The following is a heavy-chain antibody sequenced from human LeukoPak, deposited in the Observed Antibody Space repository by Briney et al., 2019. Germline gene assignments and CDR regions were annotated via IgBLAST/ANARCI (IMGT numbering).Heavy chain of an antibody. D-gene: IGHD6-13*01. CDR2: IIPIFGTA. CDR3: ARDGAAAGLYYFDY. J-gene: IGHJ4*02. V-gene: IGHV1-69*13. CDR1: GGTFSSYA. Sequence: SVKVSCKASGGTFSSYAISWVRQAPGQGLEWMGGIIPIFGTANYAQKFQGRVTITADESTSTAYMELSSLRSEDTAVYYCARDGAAAGLYYFDYWGQGTPVTVSS.